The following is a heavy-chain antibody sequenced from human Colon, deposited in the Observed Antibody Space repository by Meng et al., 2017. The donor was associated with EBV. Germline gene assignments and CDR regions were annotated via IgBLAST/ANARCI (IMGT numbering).Heavy chain of an antibody. CDR2: IHHSGPT. D-gene: IGHD3-10*01. CDR3: VGGSYYTWAT. CDR1: GGSIISDDYW. J-gene: IGHJ5*02. V-gene: IGHV4/OR15-8*02. Sequence: ELSSGMVHFSDTRVRAWEVYGGSIISDDYWWSWVRQPPGKGPEWIGEIHHSGPTNYNPSFRCRVTMLIDMWKNRFSLDLPSVPVTDTAVYYCVGGSYYTWATWGQGTLVTVSS.